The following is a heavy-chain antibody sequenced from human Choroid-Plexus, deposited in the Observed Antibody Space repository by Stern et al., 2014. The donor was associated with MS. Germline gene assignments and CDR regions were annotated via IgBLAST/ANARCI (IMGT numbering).Heavy chain of an antibody. J-gene: IGHJ5*02. Sequence: VQLVESGGGVVQPGRPLRLSCVASGFPFGSCAMPWVRQAPGKGLEWVAGVSDDGSNKYYADSGKGRFNISRDNSQNTLYMQMSSLRPEDTAVYYCAKDRQYLTYFFDHWGQGSLVTVSS. V-gene: IGHV3-30*18. D-gene: IGHD2/OR15-2a*01. CDR2: VSDDGSNK. CDR1: GFPFGSCA. CDR3: AKDRQYLTYFFDH.